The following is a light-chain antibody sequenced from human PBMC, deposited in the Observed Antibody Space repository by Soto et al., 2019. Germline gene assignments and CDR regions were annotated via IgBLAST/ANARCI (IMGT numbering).Light chain of an antibody. CDR2: DAS. V-gene: IGKV1-33*01. CDR3: QQYDNLPPFS. J-gene: IGKJ3*01. Sequence: DIQMTQSPSSLSASVGDRVTITCQASQDISNYLNWYQQKPGKAPKLLIYDASNLETGVPSRFSGRGSGTDFTFTISSLQPEDIATYYCQQYDNLPPFSFGPGNKVDIK. CDR1: QDISNY.